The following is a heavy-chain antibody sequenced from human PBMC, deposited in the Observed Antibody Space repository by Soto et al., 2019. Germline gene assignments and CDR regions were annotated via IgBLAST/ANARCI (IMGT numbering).Heavy chain of an antibody. D-gene: IGHD6-25*01. CDR3: AREYSRAPDY. Sequence: QLQLQESGPGLVKPSEPLSLTCTVSGGSISSSSYYWGWIRQPPGKGLEWIGSIYYSGSTFYSPSLRSRVTISVDTSKNQFSLRVSSVTAADTAVYYCAREYSRAPDYWGQGTRVTVSS. V-gene: IGHV4-39*02. J-gene: IGHJ4*02. CDR2: IYYSGST. CDR1: GGSISSSSYY.